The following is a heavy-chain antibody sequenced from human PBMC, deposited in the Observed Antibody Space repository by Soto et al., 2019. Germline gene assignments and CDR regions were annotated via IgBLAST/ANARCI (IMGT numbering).Heavy chain of an antibody. D-gene: IGHD1-26*01. CDR3: ARNRCFSECRTLDP. CDR1: GYTFTDYG. Sequence: ASVKVSCKASGYTFTDYGINWVRQAPGQGLEWMGWINTNNGNTKYEQKFQDRVTMTTDTSTSTAYMELRSLRSDDTAVYYCARNRCFSECRTLDPWGQGPLVTVS. V-gene: IGHV1-18*01. CDR2: INTNNGNT. J-gene: IGHJ5*02.